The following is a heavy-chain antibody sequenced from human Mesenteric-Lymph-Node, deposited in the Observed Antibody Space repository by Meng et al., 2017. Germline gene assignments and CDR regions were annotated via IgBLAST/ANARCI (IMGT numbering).Heavy chain of an antibody. CDR3: ASSDYYRSDY. J-gene: IGHJ4*02. D-gene: IGHD3-22*01. Sequence: QVPLQAPGPGLAQPSEPLSLTCAVSGGSISRSDWWSWVRQPPGKGLEWIGETSHSGSTNYSPSLKSRVTISLDKSKNQLSLKLNSVTAADTAVYYCASSDYYRSDYWGQGTLVTASS. V-gene: IGHV4-4*02. CDR2: TSHSGST. CDR1: GGSISRSDW.